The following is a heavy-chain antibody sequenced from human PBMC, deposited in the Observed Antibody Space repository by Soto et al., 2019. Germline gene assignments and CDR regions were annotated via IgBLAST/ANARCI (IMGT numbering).Heavy chain of an antibody. V-gene: IGHV1-18*01. CDR2: ISAYNGNT. J-gene: IGHJ4*02. D-gene: IGHD6-13*01. Sequence: QVQLVQSGAEVKKPGASVKVSCKASGYTFTSYGISWVRQAPGQGLEWMGWISAYNGNTNYAQKLEGRVTMTTDTATSTAYTEVRSVRSEATAVYYCERESSSSCHDDWGEGTLVTVST. CDR1: GYTFTSYG. CDR3: ERESSSSCHDD.